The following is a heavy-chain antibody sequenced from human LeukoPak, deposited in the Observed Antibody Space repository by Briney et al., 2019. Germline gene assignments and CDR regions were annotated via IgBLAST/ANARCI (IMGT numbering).Heavy chain of an antibody. J-gene: IGHJ4*02. V-gene: IGHV3-48*02. Sequence: GGALRLSCTASGVTFSADNMNWVRQTPGKGLEWLSYISGSSGTIYYADSVKGRFTISRDNAKNSLDLQMNSLRDEDTALYYCARVANSNYYFDCWGQGTLVTVSS. CDR3: ARVANSNYYFDC. CDR1: GVTFSADN. CDR2: ISGSSGTI. D-gene: IGHD1-7*01.